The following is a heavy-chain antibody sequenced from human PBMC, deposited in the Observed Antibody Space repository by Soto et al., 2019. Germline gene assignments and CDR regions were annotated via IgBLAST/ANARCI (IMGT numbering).Heavy chain of an antibody. CDR2: VNPDGSTT. Sequence: EVQLVESGGGLVQPGGSLRPSCAASKFSFSGYWMHWVRQAPGKGLMWVSRVNPDGSTTTYADSVKGRFTISRDNAKNTVFLQMNSLRADDTDVYYCAKVASGSYDWFDPWGQGTLVTVSS. D-gene: IGHD1-26*01. V-gene: IGHV3-74*01. J-gene: IGHJ5*02. CDR1: KFSFSGYW. CDR3: AKVASGSYDWFDP.